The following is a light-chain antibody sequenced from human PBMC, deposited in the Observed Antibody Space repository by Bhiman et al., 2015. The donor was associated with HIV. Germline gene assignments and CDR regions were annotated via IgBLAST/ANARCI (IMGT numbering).Light chain of an antibody. CDR1: SSNIGAGYD. CDR2: GNS. Sequence: QSVLTQPPSVSGAPGQRVTISCTGSSSNIGAGYDVHWYQQLPGTAPKLLIYGNSNRPSGVPDRFSGSKSGTSASLAITGLQAEDEADYHCSSYTSSSMSRFVFGGGTKLTVL. J-gene: IGLJ2*01. CDR3: SSYTSSSMSRFV. V-gene: IGLV1-40*01.